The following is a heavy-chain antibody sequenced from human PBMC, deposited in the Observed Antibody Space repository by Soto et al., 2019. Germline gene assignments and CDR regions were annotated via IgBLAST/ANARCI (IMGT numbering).Heavy chain of an antibody. CDR1: GFTFGDYA. Sequence: GGSLRLSCTASGFTFGDYAMSWVRQAPGQGLEWVGSIRSKAYGGTTEYAASVKGRFTISRDDSKSIAYLQMNSLKTEDTAVYYCTREGYYYDSSVDYWGQGTLVSVYS. J-gene: IGHJ4*02. CDR3: TREGYYYDSSVDY. CDR2: IRSKAYGGTT. D-gene: IGHD3-22*01. V-gene: IGHV3-49*04.